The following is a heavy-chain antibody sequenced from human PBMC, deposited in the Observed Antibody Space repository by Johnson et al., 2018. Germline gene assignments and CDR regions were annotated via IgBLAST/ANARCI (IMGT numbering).Heavy chain of an antibody. V-gene: IGHV1-69*13. CDR3: ARGGTADDFWRGVMDV. CDR1: GYTFTSYD. Sequence: QLVQSGAEVKKPGASVKVSCKASGYTFTSYDINWVRQATGQGLEWMGGIIPIFGTANYAHKFQGRVPITADESTSTAYMELSSLRSEDTAVYYCARGGTADDFWRGVMDVWGQGTTVTVSS. CDR2: IIPIFGTA. J-gene: IGHJ6*02. D-gene: IGHD3-3*01.